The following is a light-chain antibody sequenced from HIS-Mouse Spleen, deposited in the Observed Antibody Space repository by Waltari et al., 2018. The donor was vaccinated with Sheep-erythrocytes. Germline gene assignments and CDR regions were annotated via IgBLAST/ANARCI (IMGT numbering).Light chain of an antibody. CDR2: EVS. CDR1: SSDVGGYNY. V-gene: IGLV2-8*01. Sequence: QSALTQPPSASGSPGQSVTISCTGTSSDVGGYNYVSWYQQHPGKAPKLMIYEVSKRPSAVAARFSGSKSGNTASLTVSGLQAEDEADYYCSSYAGSNNWVFGGGTKLTVL. CDR3: SSYAGSNNWV. J-gene: IGLJ3*02.